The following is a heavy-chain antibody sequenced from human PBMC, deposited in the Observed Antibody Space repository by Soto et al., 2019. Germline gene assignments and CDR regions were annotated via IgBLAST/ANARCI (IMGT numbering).Heavy chain of an antibody. V-gene: IGHV3-30-3*01. Sequence: GGSLRLSCAASGFTFFTYTMHWVRQAPGKGLEWVAVISNDGGNKYYADSVKGRFTISRDNSNKKVHLQVSSLRFEDTAVYYCARGVARGVKTWFDPWGQGTLVTVSS. CDR3: ARGVARGVKTWFDP. D-gene: IGHD3-10*01. CDR2: ISNDGGNK. J-gene: IGHJ5*02. CDR1: GFTFFTYT.